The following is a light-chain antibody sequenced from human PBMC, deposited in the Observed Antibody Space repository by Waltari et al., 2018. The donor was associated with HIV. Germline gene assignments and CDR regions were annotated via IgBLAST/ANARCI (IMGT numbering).Light chain of an antibody. Sequence: SYELTQPPSVSVSPGQTASITCSGDKLGDKYTCWYQQKPGQSPVLVISQESKRPSGIPERFSGSNSGNTATLTISGTQAMYEADYYCQAWDSSTAIFGGGTKLTVL. CDR1: KLGDKY. V-gene: IGLV3-1*01. CDR2: QES. J-gene: IGLJ2*01. CDR3: QAWDSSTAI.